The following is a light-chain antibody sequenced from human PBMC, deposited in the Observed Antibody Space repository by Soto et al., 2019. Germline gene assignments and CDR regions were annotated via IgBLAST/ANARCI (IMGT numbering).Light chain of an antibody. CDR1: QSVSSN. J-gene: IGKJ5*01. CDR2: GPS. V-gene: IGKV3D-20*02. Sequence: DIVMTQSPATRSVSPGGSATLYCRASQSVSSNLAWYQQKPGQAPRLLIYGPSSRATGIPERFSGSGSGTDFTLTISRLEPEDFAVYICQQRSNWPPTFGQGTRLEI. CDR3: QQRSNWPPT.